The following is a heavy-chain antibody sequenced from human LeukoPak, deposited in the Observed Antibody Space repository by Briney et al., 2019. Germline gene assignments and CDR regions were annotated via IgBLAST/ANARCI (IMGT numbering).Heavy chain of an antibody. CDR2: ISDSGGGT. CDR3: DGADF. V-gene: IGHV3-23*01. Sequence: GGSLRLSCAASGFTFNTYSMNWARQAPGKGLEWVSTISDSGGGTYYADSVRGRFTISRDNSKNTLYLQMNSLRADDTAVYYCDGADFWGQGTLVTVSS. J-gene: IGHJ4*02. CDR1: GFTFNTYS.